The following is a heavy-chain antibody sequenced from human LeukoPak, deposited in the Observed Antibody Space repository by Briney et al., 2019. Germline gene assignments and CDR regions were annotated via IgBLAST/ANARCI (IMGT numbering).Heavy chain of an antibody. CDR1: GYSFTSYW. V-gene: IGHV5-10-1*01. D-gene: IGHD3-3*01. CDR3: ARHGEGFDP. CDR2: IDPRDSYT. Sequence: GESLKISCKGSGYSFTSYWTSWMRQMPGKGLEWMGRIDPRDSYTNYSPSFQGHVTISADKSISTAYLQWSSLKASDNAMYYCARHGEGFDPWGQGTLVTVSS. J-gene: IGHJ5*02.